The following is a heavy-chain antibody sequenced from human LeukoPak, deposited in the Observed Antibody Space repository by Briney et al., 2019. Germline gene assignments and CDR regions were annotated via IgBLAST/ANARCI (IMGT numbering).Heavy chain of an antibody. J-gene: IGHJ4*02. D-gene: IGHD1-26*01. CDR3: ARVSVGATTSAFDY. Sequence: SVKVSCKASGGTFSSYAISWVRQAPGQGLEWMGGIIPIFGTANYAQKFQGRVTITTDESTSTAYIELSSLRSEDTAVYYCARVSVGATTSAFDYWGQGTLVTVSS. V-gene: IGHV1-69*05. CDR1: GGTFSSYA. CDR2: IIPIFGTA.